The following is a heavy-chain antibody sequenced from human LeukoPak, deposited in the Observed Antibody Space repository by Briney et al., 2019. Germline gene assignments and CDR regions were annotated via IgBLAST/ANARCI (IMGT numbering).Heavy chain of an antibody. CDR2: INHSGST. J-gene: IGHJ5*02. CDR3: ARRLPYYYASGNRNWFDP. Sequence: SETLSLTCAVYGGSFSGYYWSWIRQPPGKGLEWIGEINHSGSTNYNPSLKSRVTISVDTSKNQFSLKLSSVTAADTAVYYCARRLPYYYASGNRNWFDPWGQGTLVTVSS. CDR1: GGSFSGYY. V-gene: IGHV4-34*01. D-gene: IGHD3-10*01.